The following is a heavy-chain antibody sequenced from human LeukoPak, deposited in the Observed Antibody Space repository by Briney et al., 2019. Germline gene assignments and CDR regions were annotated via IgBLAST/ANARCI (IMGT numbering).Heavy chain of an antibody. Sequence: SVKVSCKASGGTFSSYAISWVRQAPGQGFEWMGRIIPILGIANYAQKFQGRVTITADKSTSTAYMELSSLRSEDTAVYYCAREMLGLQYPPFDYWGQGTLVTVSS. V-gene: IGHV1-69*04. J-gene: IGHJ4*02. CDR2: IIPILGIA. D-gene: IGHD4-11*01. CDR1: GGTFSSYA. CDR3: AREMLGLQYPPFDY.